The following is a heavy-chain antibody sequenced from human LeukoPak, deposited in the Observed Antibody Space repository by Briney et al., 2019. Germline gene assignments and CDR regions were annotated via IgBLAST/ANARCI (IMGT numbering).Heavy chain of an antibody. J-gene: IGHJ5*02. CDR2: INHSGST. CDR3: ARLAYYDFWSGYPSGSIDP. D-gene: IGHD3-3*01. V-gene: IGHV4-34*01. Sequence: SETLSLTCAVYGGSFSGYYWSWIRQPPGKGLEWIGEINHSGSTNYNPSLKSRVTISVDTSKNQFSLKLSSVTAADTAVYYCARLAYYDFWSGYPSGSIDPWGQGTLVTVSS. CDR1: GGSFSGYY.